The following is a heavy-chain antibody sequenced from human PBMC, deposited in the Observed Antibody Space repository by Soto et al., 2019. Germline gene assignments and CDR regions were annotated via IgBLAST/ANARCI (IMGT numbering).Heavy chain of an antibody. Sequence: QVQLQQWGAGLLKPSETLSLTCAVYGGSFSGYYWSWIRQPPGKGLEWIGEINHSGSTNYNPSLKSRVTITVDQSKNQFSLKLSSVTAADTAVYYCARGPRRIAVAGTGGLLDYWGQGTLVTVSS. V-gene: IGHV4-34*01. CDR2: INHSGST. J-gene: IGHJ4*02. CDR1: GGSFSGYY. D-gene: IGHD6-19*01. CDR3: ARGPRRIAVAGTGGLLDY.